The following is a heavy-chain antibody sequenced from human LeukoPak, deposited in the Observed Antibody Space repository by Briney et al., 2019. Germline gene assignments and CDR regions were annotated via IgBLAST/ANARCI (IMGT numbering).Heavy chain of an antibody. Sequence: SETLSLTCTVSGGSISSYYWSWIRQPPGKGLEWIGYIYYSGSTKYNPSLKSRVTISVDTSKNQVSLKLSSVTAADTAVYYCARGYQWLVDWYVDHWGRGTLVTVSS. CDR2: IYYSGST. CDR1: GGSISSYY. V-gene: IGHV4-59*01. J-gene: IGHJ2*01. CDR3: ARGYQWLVDWYVDH. D-gene: IGHD6-19*01.